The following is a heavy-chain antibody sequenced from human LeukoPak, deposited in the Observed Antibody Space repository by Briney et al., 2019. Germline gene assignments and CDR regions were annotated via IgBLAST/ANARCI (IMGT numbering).Heavy chain of an antibody. Sequence: PGGSLRLSCAASGFSFSDYWMDWVRQSPGKGMEWVANINQDGSEGYYADSVKGRFTISRDNAKNSLYLQMNKLRAEDTAVYYCSRSLDYWGQGAPVTVSS. V-gene: IGHV3-7*01. CDR2: INQDGSEG. J-gene: IGHJ4*02. CDR1: GFSFSDYW. CDR3: SRSLDY.